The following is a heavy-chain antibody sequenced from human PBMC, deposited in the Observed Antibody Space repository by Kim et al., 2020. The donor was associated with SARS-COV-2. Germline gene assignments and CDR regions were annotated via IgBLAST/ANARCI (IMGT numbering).Heavy chain of an antibody. CDR2: IYYSGST. D-gene: IGHD3-10*01. J-gene: IGHJ4*02. CDR3: ARGGELLDY. V-gene: IGHV4-59*01. CDR1: GGSISSYY. Sequence: SETLSLTCTVSGGSISSYYWSWIRQPPGKGLEWIGYIYYSGSTNYNPSLKSRVTISVDTSKNQFSLKLSSVTAADTAVYYCARGGELLDYWGQGTLVTVSS.